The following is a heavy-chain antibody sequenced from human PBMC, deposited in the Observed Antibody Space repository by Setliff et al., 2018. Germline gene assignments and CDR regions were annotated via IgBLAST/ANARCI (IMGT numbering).Heavy chain of an antibody. Sequence: SETLSLTCTVSGGSISSSSYYWGWIRQPPGKGLEWIGSIYYSGSTYYNPSLKSRVTISVDTSKNQLSLKLSSVTAADTAVYYCASGDGYNYAFDIWGQGTMVTVSS. D-gene: IGHD5-12*01. V-gene: IGHV4-39*01. CDR3: ASGDGYNYAFDI. CDR1: GGSISSSSYY. CDR2: IYYSGST. J-gene: IGHJ3*02.